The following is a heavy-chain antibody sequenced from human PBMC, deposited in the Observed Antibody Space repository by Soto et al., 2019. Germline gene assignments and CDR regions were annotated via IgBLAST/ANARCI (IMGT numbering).Heavy chain of an antibody. Sequence: SETLSLTCTVSGGSISSYYWSWIRQLPGKGLEWIGYIYYSGSTYYNPSLKSRVTISVDTSKNQFSLKLSSVTAADTAVYYCARMGAKYYGSGSYYHLYYYYGMDVWGQGTTVTVSS. J-gene: IGHJ6*02. D-gene: IGHD3-10*01. CDR1: GGSISSYY. V-gene: IGHV4-59*06. CDR3: ARMGAKYYGSGSYYHLYYYYGMDV. CDR2: IYYSGST.